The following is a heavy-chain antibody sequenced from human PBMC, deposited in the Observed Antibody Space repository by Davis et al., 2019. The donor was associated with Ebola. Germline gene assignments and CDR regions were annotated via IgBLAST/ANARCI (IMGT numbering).Heavy chain of an antibody. V-gene: IGHV3-23*01. Sequence: GGSLRLSCAASGFTFSSYAMSWVRQAPGKGLEWVSAIGGSGGSTYYADSVKGRFTISRDNSKNTVYLQMNSLRAEDTAVYYCAKGRDGITGANWGQGTLVTVSS. CDR1: GFTFSSYA. J-gene: IGHJ4*02. CDR3: AKGRDGITGAN. CDR2: IGGSGGST. D-gene: IGHD1-20*01.